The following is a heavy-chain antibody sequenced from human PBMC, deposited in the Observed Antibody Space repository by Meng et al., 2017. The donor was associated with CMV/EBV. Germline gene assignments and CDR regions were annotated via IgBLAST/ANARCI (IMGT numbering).Heavy chain of an antibody. V-gene: IGHV3-23*01. Sequence: GGSLRLSCAASGFTFTTFDMAWVRQAPGKGPEWVSSTSASDFGSYYADSVKGRFTISRDNAKNTLYLQMNSLRAEDTAVYYCARYGEGGWFDPWGQGTLVTVSS. J-gene: IGHJ5*02. D-gene: IGHD3-10*01. CDR1: GFTFTTFD. CDR3: ARYGEGGWFDP. CDR2: TSASDFGS.